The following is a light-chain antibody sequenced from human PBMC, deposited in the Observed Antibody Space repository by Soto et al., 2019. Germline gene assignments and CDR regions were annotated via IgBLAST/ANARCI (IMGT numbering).Light chain of an antibody. CDR3: MQALQTPDT. CDR2: LGS. V-gene: IGKV2-28*01. Sequence: DIVMTQSPLSLPVTPGEPASISCRSSQSLLHSNGYNYLDWYLQKPGQSPQLLIYLGSNRASGVPARFRGRGSGTDFTLKISRVEAEDVGVYYCMQALQTPDTFGQGTKLEIK. CDR1: QSLLHSNGYNY. J-gene: IGKJ2*01.